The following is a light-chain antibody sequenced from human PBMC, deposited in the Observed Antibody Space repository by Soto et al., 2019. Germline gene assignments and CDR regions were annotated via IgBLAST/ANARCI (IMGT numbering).Light chain of an antibody. J-gene: IGLJ2*01. CDR2: SDN. Sequence: QSVLTQPPSASETPGQRVTISCSGSNSNIGSNTVNWYQQLPGTAPKLLIYSDNQRPSGVPDRFSGSKSGTSASLAISGLQSEDEADYYCAAWDDSLSVVFGGGTKLTVL. V-gene: IGLV1-44*01. CDR1: NSNIGSNT. CDR3: AAWDDSLSVV.